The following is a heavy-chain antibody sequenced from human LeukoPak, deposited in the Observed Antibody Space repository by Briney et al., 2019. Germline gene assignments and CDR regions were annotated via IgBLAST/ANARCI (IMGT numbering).Heavy chain of an antibody. CDR3: ASSRSDSSGYYWLPFDY. J-gene: IGHJ4*02. V-gene: IGHV1-69*06. D-gene: IGHD3-22*01. CDR1: GYTFTGYY. CDR2: IIPIFGTA. Sequence: SVKVSCKASGYTFTGYYMHWVRQAPGQGLEWMGRIIPIFGTANYAQKFQGRVTITADKSTSTAYMELSSLRSEDTAVYYCASSRSDSSGYYWLPFDYWGQGTLVTVSS.